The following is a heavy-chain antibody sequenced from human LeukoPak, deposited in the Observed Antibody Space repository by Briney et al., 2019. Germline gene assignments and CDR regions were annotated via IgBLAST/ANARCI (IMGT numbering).Heavy chain of an antibody. D-gene: IGHD3-22*01. V-gene: IGHV3-7*01. Sequence: GGSLRLSCAASGFTFSSYWMSWVRQAPGKGLEWVANIKQDGSEKYYVDSVKGRFTISRDNAKNSLYLQMNSLRAEDTAVYYCARDLYRIVVVPHYFDYWGQGPLVTVSS. CDR1: GFTFSSYW. CDR3: ARDLYRIVVVPHYFDY. J-gene: IGHJ4*02. CDR2: IKQDGSEK.